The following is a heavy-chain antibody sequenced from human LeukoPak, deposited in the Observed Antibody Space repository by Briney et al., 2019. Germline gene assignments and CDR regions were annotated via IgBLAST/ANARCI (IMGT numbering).Heavy chain of an antibody. V-gene: IGHV3-13*01. CDR2: ICAAGDT. J-gene: IGHJ4*01. Sequence: RGSLRLSCAASGFTFSSNDMHWVRQATGKGLEWVSAICAAGDTYYPGSVKGRFTISRENAKNSLYLQMNSLRAGDTAVYYCARGKGSNWNYAIFNYWGQGTLVTVSS. CDR3: ARGKGSNWNYAIFNY. D-gene: IGHD1-7*01. CDR1: GFTFSSND.